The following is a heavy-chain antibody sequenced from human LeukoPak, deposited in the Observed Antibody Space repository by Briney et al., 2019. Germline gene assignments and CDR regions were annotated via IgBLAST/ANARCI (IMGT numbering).Heavy chain of an antibody. J-gene: IGHJ4*02. D-gene: IGHD6-13*01. CDR2: IDPGDSDT. CDR3: ARRVYSSSWTFDY. CDR1: GYSFTNYW. V-gene: IGHV5-51*01. Sequence: GEALKISCQVSGYSFTNYWIGWVRQMPGRGLGWMGSIDPGDSDTRYSPSFQGQVTISADKSISTAYLQWSSLKASDTAMYYCARRVYSSSWTFDYWGQGTLVTVSS.